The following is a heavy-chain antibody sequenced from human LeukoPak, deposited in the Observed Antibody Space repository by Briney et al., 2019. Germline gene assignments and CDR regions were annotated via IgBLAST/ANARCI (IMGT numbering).Heavy chain of an antibody. CDR3: AGGQSGYSYGYYYYYYMDV. CDR2: INHSGST. V-gene: IGHV4-34*01. Sequence: SETLSLTCAVYGGSFSGYYWSWIRQPPGKGLEWIGEINHSGSTNYNPSLKSRVTISVDTSKNQFSLKLSSVTATDTAVYYCAGGQSGYSYGYYYYYYMDVWGKGTTVTVSS. J-gene: IGHJ6*03. CDR1: GGSFSGYY. D-gene: IGHD5-18*01.